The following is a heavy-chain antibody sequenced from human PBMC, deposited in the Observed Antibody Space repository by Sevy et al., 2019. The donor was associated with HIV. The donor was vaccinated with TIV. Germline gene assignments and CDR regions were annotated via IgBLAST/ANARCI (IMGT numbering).Heavy chain of an antibody. CDR3: ARYHGDYLHGFDY. J-gene: IGHJ4*02. Sequence: GGSLRLSCAASGFSFSTYWMHWVRQAPGKGLVWVSRISSDGSNTNYADSVKGRFTISRDNAKNTLYLQMNSLRAEDTAVYYCARYHGDYLHGFDYWGQRTLVTVSS. V-gene: IGHV3-74*01. D-gene: IGHD4-17*01. CDR1: GFSFSTYW. CDR2: ISSDGSNT.